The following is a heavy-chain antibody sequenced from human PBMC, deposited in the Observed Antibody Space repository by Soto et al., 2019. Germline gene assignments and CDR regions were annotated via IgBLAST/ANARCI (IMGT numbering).Heavy chain of an antibody. V-gene: IGHV4-4*02. D-gene: IGHD3-3*01. CDR3: VQNGYYSLES. J-gene: IGHJ4*02. Sequence: QVHLQESGPGLVTPSGTLSLTCTVSGDSISSHDWWSWVRQPPGKALEWIGEIHHGGGTNYKPSLRSRLTMLIDNSKNHFSVKLSSVTAADTAMYYCVQNGYYSLESWGQGTPVTVSS. CDR2: IHHGGGT. CDR1: GDSISSHDW.